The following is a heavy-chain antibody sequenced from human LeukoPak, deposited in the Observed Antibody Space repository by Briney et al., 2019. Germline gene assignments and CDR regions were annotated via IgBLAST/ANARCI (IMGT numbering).Heavy chain of an antibody. J-gene: IGHJ6*02. CDR1: GFTFSGSA. CDR2: IRSRANSYVT. V-gene: IGHV3-73*01. D-gene: IGHD2-15*01. Sequence: PGGPLRLSCAASGFTFSGSAMHWVRQASGKGLEWVGRIRSRANSYVTVYAASVEGRFTISRDDSSNTAYLQMNSLKTEDTAVYYCTRHSDRYCSGAGCYHYYFYGLDVWGQGTTVTVSS. CDR3: TRHSDRYCSGAGCYHYYFYGLDV.